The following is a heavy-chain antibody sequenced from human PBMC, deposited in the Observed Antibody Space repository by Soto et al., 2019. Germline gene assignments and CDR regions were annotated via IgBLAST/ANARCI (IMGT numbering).Heavy chain of an antibody. CDR2: IYHSGST. V-gene: IGHV4-31*03. CDR1: GGSISSGGYY. Sequence: QVQLQESGPGLVKPSQTLSLTCTVSGGSISSGGYYWSWIRQHPGKGLEWIGYIYHSGSTYYNPSLKSRVTLSVDTSKNQFSQKVSSVTAADTAVYYCAREAAGILNWFDPWGQGTLVTVSS. CDR3: AREAAGILNWFDP. J-gene: IGHJ5*02. D-gene: IGHD6-25*01.